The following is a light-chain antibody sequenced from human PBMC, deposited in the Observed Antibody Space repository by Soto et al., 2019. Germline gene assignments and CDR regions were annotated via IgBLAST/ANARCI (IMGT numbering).Light chain of an antibody. Sequence: AALTEPASVSGSPGQSITISCTGTSSDVGGYNYVSWYQQHPGKAPKLMIYEVSNRPSGVSNRFSGSKSGNTASLTISGLQAEDEADYYCSSYTSSSTSRYVFGTGTKVTV. J-gene: IGLJ1*01. CDR3: SSYTSSSTSRYV. V-gene: IGLV2-14*01. CDR2: EVS. CDR1: SSDVGGYNY.